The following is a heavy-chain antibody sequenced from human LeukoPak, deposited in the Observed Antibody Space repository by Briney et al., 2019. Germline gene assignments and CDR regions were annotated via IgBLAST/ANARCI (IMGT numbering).Heavy chain of an antibody. CDR2: IGTAGDT. D-gene: IGHD1-26*01. J-gene: IGHJ2*01. V-gene: IGHV3-13*01. CDR1: GFTFSSYD. CDR3: AKDGSGTYYVEWCFDL. Sequence: GGSLRLSCAASGFTFSSYDMHWVRQATGKGLEWVSAIGTAGDTYYPGSVKGRFTISRDNSKNTLYLEMNSLRVEDTALYYCAKDGSGTYYVEWCFDLWGRGTLVTVSS.